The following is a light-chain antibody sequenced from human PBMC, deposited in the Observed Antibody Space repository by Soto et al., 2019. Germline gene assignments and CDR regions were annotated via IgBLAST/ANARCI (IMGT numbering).Light chain of an antibody. CDR1: SSDVGGYNY. Sequence: QSVLTQPASVSGSPGQSITISCTGTSSDVGGYNYVSWYQQHPGKAPKLMIYDVSNRPSGVSNRFSGSKSGNTASLTISGLQAEDEAEYYCSSYTSSSTLVVFVGGTKVTVL. J-gene: IGLJ2*01. CDR2: DVS. CDR3: SSYTSSSTLVV. V-gene: IGLV2-14*01.